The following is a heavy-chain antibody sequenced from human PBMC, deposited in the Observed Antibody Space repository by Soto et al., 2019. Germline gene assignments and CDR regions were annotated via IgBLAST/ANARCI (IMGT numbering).Heavy chain of an antibody. D-gene: IGHD3-22*01. CDR3: ARATYYYDSSGYYYFDY. J-gene: IGHJ4*02. Sequence: PGGSLRLSCAASGFTFSSYSMNWVRQAPGKGLEWVSSISSSSSYIYYADSVKGRFTISRDNAKNSLYLQMNSLRAEDTAVYYCARATYYYDSSGYYYFDYWGQGTLVTV. CDR1: GFTFSSYS. CDR2: ISSSSSYI. V-gene: IGHV3-21*01.